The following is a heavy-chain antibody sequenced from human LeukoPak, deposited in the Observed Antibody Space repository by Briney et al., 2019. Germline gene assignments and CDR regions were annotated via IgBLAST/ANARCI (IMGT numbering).Heavy chain of an antibody. V-gene: IGHV4-31*03. D-gene: IGHD3-22*01. CDR1: GGSISSAGYY. J-gene: IGHJ4*02. CDR2: IYNSGRT. CDR3: ARAPYFYDSSGYPKPAYYFDY. Sequence: SETLSLTCTVSGGSISSAGYYWSWIRQHPGKGLEWIGYIYNSGRTYYNPSLKSRVTISPDTSKNQFSLKLSSVTAADTAVYYCARAPYFYDSSGYPKPAYYFDYWGQGTLVTVSS.